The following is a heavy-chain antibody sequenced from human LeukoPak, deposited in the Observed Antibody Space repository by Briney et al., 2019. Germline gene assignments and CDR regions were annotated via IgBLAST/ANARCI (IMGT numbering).Heavy chain of an antibody. CDR3: AREYGDYIYPDAFDI. CDR1: GFTFSSYS. Sequence: PGGSLRLSCAASGFTFSSYSMNWVRQAPGKGLEGVSYISSSGSTIYYADSVKGRFTISRDNAKNSLYLQMNSLGAEDTAVYYCAREYGDYIYPDAFDIWGQGTMVTVSS. V-gene: IGHV3-48*04. D-gene: IGHD4-17*01. J-gene: IGHJ3*02. CDR2: ISSSGSTI.